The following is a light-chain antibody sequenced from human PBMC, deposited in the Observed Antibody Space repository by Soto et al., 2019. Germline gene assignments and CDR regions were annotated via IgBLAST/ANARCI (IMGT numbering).Light chain of an antibody. CDR3: QHYHGFPLS. J-gene: IGKJ2*01. CDR1: QDIHTW. CDR2: DAS. V-gene: IGKV1-5*01. Sequence: DIQMTQSPSSLSASAGDRVTISCRASQDIHTWLAWYQQKRPGQAPRLLIYDASTLESGVPSRFSGSGSGTEFTLTITSLQPDDFATSYCQHYHGFPLSFGQGTKLES.